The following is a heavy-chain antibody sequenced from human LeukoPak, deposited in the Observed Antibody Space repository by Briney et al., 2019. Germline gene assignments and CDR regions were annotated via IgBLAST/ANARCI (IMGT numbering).Heavy chain of an antibody. Sequence: PGGSLRLSCAASGFSFSSYSMNWVRQAPGKGLEWVSYISRSSSAIYYADSVKGRFTISRDNAKNSLYLQMNSLRAEDTAVYYCARYSGSYREIDYYFDYWGQGTLVTVSS. CDR3: ARYSGSYREIDYYFDY. V-gene: IGHV3-48*04. D-gene: IGHD1-26*01. J-gene: IGHJ4*02. CDR1: GFSFSSYS. CDR2: ISRSSSAI.